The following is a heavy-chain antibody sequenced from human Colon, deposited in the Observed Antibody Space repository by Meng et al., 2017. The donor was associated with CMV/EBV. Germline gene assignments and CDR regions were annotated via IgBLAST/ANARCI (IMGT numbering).Heavy chain of an antibody. CDR2: IRNSAGST. D-gene: IGHD1-26*01. J-gene: IGHJ4*02. V-gene: IGHV3-23*01. Sequence: ASGFTFDNFAMNWVRPAPGTGLEWVSGIRNSAGSTYYLDSVKGQFTISRDISKNTVFLQMNSLSDEDTAIYCCVKAGASMIRTFDGWGQGTLVTVSS. CDR1: GFTFDNFA. CDR3: VKAGASMIRTFDG.